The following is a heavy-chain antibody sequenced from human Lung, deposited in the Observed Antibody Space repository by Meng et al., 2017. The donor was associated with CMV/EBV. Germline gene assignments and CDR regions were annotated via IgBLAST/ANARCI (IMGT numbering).Heavy chain of an antibody. D-gene: IGHD4-23*01. J-gene: IGHJ4*01. V-gene: IGHV3-23*01. CDR2: ISGSGGST. CDR3: ATPAVGGYSKNYYIDD. Sequence: ESXKISXAASGFTFSSYAMSWVRQAPGKGLEWVSAISGSGGSTYYADSVKGRFTISRDNSKNTLYLQMNSLRAEDTAVYYCATPAVGGYSKNYYIDDWGQGXMVTVSS. CDR1: GFTFSSYA.